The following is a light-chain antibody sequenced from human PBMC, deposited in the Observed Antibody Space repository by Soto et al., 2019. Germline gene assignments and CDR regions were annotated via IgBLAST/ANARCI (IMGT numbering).Light chain of an antibody. CDR3: HQYGSSPPHT. CDR2: GAS. J-gene: IGKJ2*01. CDR1: QSVRSSN. Sequence: EIVLTQSPGTQSLSPGERATLSCRASQSVRSSNLAWYQQKPGQAPRLLIYGASSRATGIPDRFSGSGSGTDFTLTISRLEPEDLAVYYCHQYGSSPPHTFGQGTKLEIK. V-gene: IGKV3-20*01.